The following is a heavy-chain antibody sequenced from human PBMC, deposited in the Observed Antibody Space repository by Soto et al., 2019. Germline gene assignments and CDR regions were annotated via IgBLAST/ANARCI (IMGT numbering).Heavy chain of an antibody. CDR1: GFTFSSYW. D-gene: IGHD3-3*01. Sequence: EVQLVESGGGLVQPGGSLRLSCAASGFTFSSYWMSWVRQAPGKGLEWVANIKQDGSEKYYVDSVKGRFTISRDNAKNSLYLQMNSLRAEDTAVYYCARDPGPYYDFVSGYYMGYWGQGTLVTVSS. V-gene: IGHV3-7*01. CDR3: ARDPGPYYDFVSGYYMGY. CDR2: IKQDGSEK. J-gene: IGHJ4*02.